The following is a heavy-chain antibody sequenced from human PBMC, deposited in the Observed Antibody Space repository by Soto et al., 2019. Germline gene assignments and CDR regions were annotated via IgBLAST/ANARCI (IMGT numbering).Heavy chain of an antibody. V-gene: IGHV3-30-3*01. CDR1: GFTFSTHA. CDR2: VSFDGSNK. CDR3: ARDQTGTTTTGGGRIDH. D-gene: IGHD1-1*01. Sequence: QVQLVESGGGVVQPGRSLRLSCAASGFTFSTHAMHWVRQAPGKGLECVAIVSFDGSNKYYADSVKGRFTISRDNSKNTLDRQMSGLTPEDTAVDYCARDQTGTTTTGGGRIDHWGQGTLVTVSS. J-gene: IGHJ4*02.